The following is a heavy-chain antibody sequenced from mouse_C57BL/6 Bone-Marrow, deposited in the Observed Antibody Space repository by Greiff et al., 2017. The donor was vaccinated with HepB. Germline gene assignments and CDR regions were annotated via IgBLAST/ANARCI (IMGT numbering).Heavy chain of an antibody. V-gene: IGHV1-64*01. J-gene: IGHJ3*01. CDR2: IHPNSGST. CDR1: GYTFTSYW. D-gene: IGHD4-1*01. CDR3: ARRGLTGSFAF. Sequence: QVQLQQPGAELVKPGASVKLSCKASGYTFTSYWMHWVKQRPGQGLEWIGMIHPNSGSTNYNEKFKSKATLTVDKSSSTAYMQLRSLTSEDSAVYYCARRGLTGSFAFWGQGTLVTVSA.